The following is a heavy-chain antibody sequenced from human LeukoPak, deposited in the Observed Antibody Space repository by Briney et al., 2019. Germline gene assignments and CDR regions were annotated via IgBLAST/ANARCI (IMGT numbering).Heavy chain of an antibody. Sequence: SETLSLTCTVSGGSISSGDCYWSWIRQPPGKGLEWIGYIYYSGSTYYNPSLKSRVTISVDTSKNQFSLKLSSVTAADTAVYYCASAAAPPGFYYYNMDVWGKGTTVTVSS. D-gene: IGHD6-13*01. CDR2: IYYSGST. CDR1: GGSISSGDCY. J-gene: IGHJ6*03. V-gene: IGHV4-30-4*01. CDR3: ASAAAPPGFYYYNMDV.